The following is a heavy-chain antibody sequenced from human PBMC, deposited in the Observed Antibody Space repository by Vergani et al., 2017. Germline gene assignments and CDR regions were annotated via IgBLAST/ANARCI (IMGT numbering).Heavy chain of an antibody. CDR3: AKEGRSGITPFVAD. CDR1: GFTFSSDA. CDR2: INRGSTT. Sequence: EVLLLESGGGLVQPGGSLRVSCAASGFTFSSDAMSWVRQAPGKGLEWVSAINRGSTTYYADSVKGRFTISRDNSKNTVFLQMNSLRAEDTAVYYCAKEGRSGITPFVADWGQGTLVTVSS. D-gene: IGHD1-14*01. V-gene: IGHV3-23*01. J-gene: IGHJ4*02.